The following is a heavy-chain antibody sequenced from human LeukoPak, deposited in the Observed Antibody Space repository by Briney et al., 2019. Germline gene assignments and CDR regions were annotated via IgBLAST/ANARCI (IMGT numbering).Heavy chain of an antibody. V-gene: IGHV3-23*01. CDR1: GFTFSSYG. CDR3: AKSGYNYGNFDY. D-gene: IGHD5-18*01. J-gene: IGHJ4*02. CDR2: ISGSGGRT. Sequence: GGSLRLSCAASGFTFSSYGMSWVRQAPGKGLEWVSAISGSGGRTYYADSVKGRFTISRDNSKNTLYLQMNSLRAEDTAVYYCAKSGYNYGNFDYWGQGTLVTVSS.